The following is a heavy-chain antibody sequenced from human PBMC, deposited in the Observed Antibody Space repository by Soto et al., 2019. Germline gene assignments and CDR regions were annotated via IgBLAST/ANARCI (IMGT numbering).Heavy chain of an antibody. V-gene: IGHV4-39*01. CDR1: GGSISSSSYY. CDR2: IYYSGST. J-gene: IGHJ4*02. D-gene: IGHD3-3*01. Sequence: PSETLSLTCTVSGGSISSSSYYWGWIRQPPGKGLEWIGSIYYSGSTYYNPSLKSRVTISVDTSKNQFSLKLSSVTAADTAVYYCARLPGGSYDFWSGYMYYFDYWGQGTLVTVSS. CDR3: ARLPGGSYDFWSGYMYYFDY.